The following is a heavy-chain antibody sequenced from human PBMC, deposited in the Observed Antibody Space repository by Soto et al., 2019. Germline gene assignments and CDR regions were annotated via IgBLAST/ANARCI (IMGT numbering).Heavy chain of an antibody. CDR2: IRGDGNDA. CDR1: GFTFSNSW. D-gene: IGHD3-10*01. CDR3: ARDLVLGSGSLGL. V-gene: IGHV3-74*01. J-gene: IGHJ4*02. Sequence: EVQLVESGGGLVQPGGSLRLSCAASGFTFSNSWMHWVRQVPGKGLVWVSRIRGDGNDANYADSVKGRFTISRDNAKNSLDLQMNSLRAEDTAVYYCARDLVLGSGSLGLWGQGTLVTVSS.